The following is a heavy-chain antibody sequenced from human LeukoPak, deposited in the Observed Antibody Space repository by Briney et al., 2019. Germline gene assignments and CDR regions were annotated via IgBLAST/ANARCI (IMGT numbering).Heavy chain of an antibody. CDR3: ARQQLRDYDFWSGYSLPYYFDY. V-gene: IGHV4-34*01. J-gene: IGHJ4*02. Sequence: SETLSLTCAVYGGSFSGYYWSWIRQPPGKGLEWIGSIYYSGSTYYNPSLKSRVTISVDTSKNQFSLKLSSVTAADTAVYYCARQQLRDYDFWSGYSLPYYFDYWGQGTLVTVSS. D-gene: IGHD3-3*01. CDR2: IYYSGST. CDR1: GGSFSGYY.